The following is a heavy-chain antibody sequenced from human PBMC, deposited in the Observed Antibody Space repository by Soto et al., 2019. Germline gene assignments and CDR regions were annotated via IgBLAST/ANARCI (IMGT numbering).Heavy chain of an antibody. CDR3: ARRIVLMSTHTGTNWFDP. CDR2: ISAYNGNT. D-gene: IGHD2-8*01. CDR1: GYTFTSYG. J-gene: IGHJ5*02. V-gene: IGHV1-18*01. Sequence: GASVKVSCKASGYTFTSYGISWVRQAPGQGLEWMGWISAYNGNTNYAQKLQGRVTMTPDTSTSTAYMELRSLRSDDTAVYYCARRIVLMSTHTGTNWFDPWGQGTLVTVSS.